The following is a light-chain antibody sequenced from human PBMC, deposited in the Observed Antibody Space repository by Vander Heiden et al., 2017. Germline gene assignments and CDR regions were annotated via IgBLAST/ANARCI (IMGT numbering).Light chain of an antibody. J-gene: IGLJ2*01. CDR3: QTWGTGIQV. CDR2: IYSNGED. V-gene: IGLV4-69*01. CDR1: SEHSDYS. Sequence: VVTQSPSASPSLGASVQLTCTLSSEHSDYSVAWHQQRPDKGPRLLMRIYSNGEDYKGDGIPDRFSGSSSGAERYLTISSLQSEDEADYYCQTWGTGIQVFGGGTKLTVL.